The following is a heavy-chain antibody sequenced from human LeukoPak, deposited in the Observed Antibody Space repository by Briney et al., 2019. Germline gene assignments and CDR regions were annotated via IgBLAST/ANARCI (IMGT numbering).Heavy chain of an antibody. CDR2: IIPIFGTA. CDR1: GGTFSSYA. Sequence: SVKVSCKASGGTFSSYAISWVRQAPGQGLEWMGGIIPIFGTANYAQKFQGRVTITTDESTSTAYMELSSLRSEDTAVYYCAMSYYYDSSDYWIGAFDIWGQGTMVTVSS. CDR3: AMSYYYDSSDYWIGAFDI. J-gene: IGHJ3*02. D-gene: IGHD3-22*01. V-gene: IGHV1-69*05.